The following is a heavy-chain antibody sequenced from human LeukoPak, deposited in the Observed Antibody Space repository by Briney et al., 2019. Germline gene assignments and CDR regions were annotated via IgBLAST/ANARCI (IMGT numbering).Heavy chain of an antibody. V-gene: IGHV3-30*04. J-gene: IGHJ6*02. CDR3: ARPNCGGECYFSGYGMDV. D-gene: IGHD2-21*01. CDR1: GFSFTSYV. CDR2: VRYDGSDE. Sequence: GGSLRLSCTASGFSFTSYVMHWVRQGPGKGLEWVAVVRYDGSDEHYADSVKGRFTISRDNSKTTLYLQMNNLREEDTAVYYCARPNCGGECYFSGYGMDVWGQGTTVTVSS.